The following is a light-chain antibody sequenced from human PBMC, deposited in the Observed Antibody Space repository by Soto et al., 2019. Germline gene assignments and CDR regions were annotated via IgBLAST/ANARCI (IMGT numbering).Light chain of an antibody. Sequence: DIKLTQSPSSLSASLGDRVTITCRASLRISKYLNWYQQKPGKAPKLLIYGASTLQSGVPSSFSGSGSGTEFTLTISSLQPDDFATYYCQQYNSYSRWTFGQGTKVEIK. CDR2: GAS. CDR1: LRISKY. J-gene: IGKJ1*01. V-gene: IGKV1-5*01. CDR3: QQYNSYSRWT.